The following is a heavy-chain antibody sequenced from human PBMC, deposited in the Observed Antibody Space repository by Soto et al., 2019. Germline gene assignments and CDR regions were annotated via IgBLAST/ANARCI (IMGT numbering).Heavy chain of an antibody. D-gene: IGHD3-22*01. V-gene: IGHV3-64D*06. CDR1: GVTLCSYA. Sequence: PGGSLRLSCAACGVTLCSYAMHWVRQTKGKGVEYVSAISSNGGSTYYADSVKGRFTISRDNSKNTLYLQMSSLRAEDTAVYYCLKGYEYYYDSSGYSEPWGQGTLVTVS. J-gene: IGHJ5*02. CDR2: ISSNGGST. CDR3: LKGYEYYYDSSGYSEP.